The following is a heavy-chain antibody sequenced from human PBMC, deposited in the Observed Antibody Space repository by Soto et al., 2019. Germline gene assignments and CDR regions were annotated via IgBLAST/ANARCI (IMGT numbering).Heavy chain of an antibody. V-gene: IGHV1-69*12. CDR1: GGTFTNYA. D-gene: IGHD6-19*01. J-gene: IGHJ4*02. Sequence: QVQLVQSGAEVKKPGSSVKVFCKASGGTFTNYAVSWVRQARGQGLEWMGGIIPVFGTANYAQKLQGRVTITADESTSTTYMDLTSLRSDDTAVYYCARGSSGWYYFDYWGQGTLITVSS. CDR3: ARGSSGWYYFDY. CDR2: IIPVFGTA.